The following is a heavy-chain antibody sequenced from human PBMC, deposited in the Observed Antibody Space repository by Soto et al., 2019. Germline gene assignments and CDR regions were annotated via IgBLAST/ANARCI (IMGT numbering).Heavy chain of an antibody. D-gene: IGHD1-26*01. CDR1: GVLVSSGDYL. J-gene: IGHJ4*02. V-gene: IGHV4-39*02. CDR3: AKLKVGATRATDVDS. Sequence: QLKESGPGLVKPSETLSLTCNVSGVLVSSGDYLWGWIRQPPGKGLEWIGSAHSSGGTYYKPSLKARLTISVDKSKNNFSLRLNSVTAADTGVYYCAKLKVGATRATDVDSWGQGKLVSVSS. CDR2: AHSSGGT.